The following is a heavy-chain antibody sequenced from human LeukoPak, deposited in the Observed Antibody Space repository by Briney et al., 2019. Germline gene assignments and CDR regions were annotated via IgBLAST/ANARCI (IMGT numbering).Heavy chain of an antibody. V-gene: IGHV3-21*01. D-gene: IGHD6-13*01. Sequence: GGSLRLSCAASGFTFSSYSMNWVRQAPGKGLEWVSSISSSSSYIYYADSVKGRFTISRDNAKNSLYLQMNSLRAEDTAVYYCAGDSSSWTPEDYWGQGTLVTVSS. CDR1: GFTFSSYS. CDR2: ISSSSSYI. J-gene: IGHJ4*02. CDR3: AGDSSSWTPEDY.